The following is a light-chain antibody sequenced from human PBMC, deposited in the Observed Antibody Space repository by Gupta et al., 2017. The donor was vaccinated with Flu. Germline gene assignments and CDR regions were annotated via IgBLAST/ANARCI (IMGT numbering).Light chain of an antibody. CDR3: QRWHISSDHLWV. CDR2: DDS. Sequence: SYVLTQPPSVSVAPGQTAKITCGGDNVGSKSVHWYQQKPGQAPVLVVYDDSDRPSGSPERFSCANSGDTATLTISQGEAGDEAEDFWQRWHISSDHLWVFGGGTKLTVL. J-gene: IGLJ3*02. CDR1: NVGSKS. V-gene: IGLV3-21*02.